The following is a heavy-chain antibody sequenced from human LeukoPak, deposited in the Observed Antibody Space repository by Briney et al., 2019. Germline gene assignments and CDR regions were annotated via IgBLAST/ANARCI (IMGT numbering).Heavy chain of an antibody. CDR1: GYTFTTYG. D-gene: IGHD3-3*01. Sequence: ASVKVSCKTSGYTFTTYGISWVRQAPGQGLEWMGWISAYNRNTNYAQKLQGRVSMTTDTSTSTAYMELRTLRSDDTAVYYCARDLGMTLFGEISTSRGQFDFWGQGTLVTVSS. V-gene: IGHV1-18*01. CDR2: ISAYNRNT. J-gene: IGHJ4*02. CDR3: ARDLGMTLFGEISTSRGQFDF.